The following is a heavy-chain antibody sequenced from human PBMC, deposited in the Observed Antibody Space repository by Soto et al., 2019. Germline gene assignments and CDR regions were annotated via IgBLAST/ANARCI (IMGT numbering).Heavy chain of an antibody. CDR1: GFTFSSYA. J-gene: IGHJ3*02. Sequence: PGGSLRLSCAASGFTFSSYALLWVRQATGRALGRVGFIRSKDYGGTTEYAASVKGRFTISRDDSKSIAYLQMNSLKTEDTAVYYCTRYPPVLLLPLGKGPDAFDIWGQGTMVTV. D-gene: IGHD3-22*01. V-gene: IGHV3-49*04. CDR3: TRYPPVLLLPLGKGPDAFDI. CDR2: IRSKDYGGTT.